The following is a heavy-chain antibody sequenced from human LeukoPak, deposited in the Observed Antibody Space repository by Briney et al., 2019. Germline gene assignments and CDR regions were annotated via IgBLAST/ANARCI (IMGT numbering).Heavy chain of an antibody. Sequence: GRSLRLSCAAPGFTFSTYAMHWVRQAPGKGLEWVAVISYDGSNKYYADSVKGRFTISRDNSKNTLSLQMNSLRAEDTAVYYCARDHYGFWSGFFYWGQGTLVTVSS. D-gene: IGHD3-3*01. V-gene: IGHV3-30*04. CDR2: ISYDGSNK. CDR3: ARDHYGFWSGFFY. J-gene: IGHJ4*02. CDR1: GFTFSTYA.